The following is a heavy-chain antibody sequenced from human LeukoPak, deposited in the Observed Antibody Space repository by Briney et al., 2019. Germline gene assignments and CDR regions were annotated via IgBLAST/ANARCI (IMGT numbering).Heavy chain of an antibody. CDR2: ISYDGSNK. J-gene: IGHJ4*02. V-gene: IGHV3-30-3*01. D-gene: IGHD6-13*01. CDR3: ARKTAAGKYFFVS. CDR1: GFTFSSYA. Sequence: PGGSLRLSCAASGFTFSSYAMHWVRQAPGKGLEWVAVISYDGSNKYYADSVKGRFTISRDNAKSTLYLQMNSLRAEDTAVYYCARKTAAGKYFFVSWGQGTLVTVSS.